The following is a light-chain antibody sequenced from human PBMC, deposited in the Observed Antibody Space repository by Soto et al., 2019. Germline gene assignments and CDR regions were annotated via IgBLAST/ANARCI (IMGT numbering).Light chain of an antibody. J-gene: IGKJ1*01. CDR1: QSVSSN. CDR2: GAS. CDR3: QKYNNWPRT. Sequence: EIVMTQSPATLSVSPGERATLSCRASQSVSSNLAWYQQKPGQAPRLLIYGASTRATGIPARFSGSGSGTEFTLTIRSLQSEDFAVYYCQKYNNWPRTFGQGTKVDIK. V-gene: IGKV3-15*01.